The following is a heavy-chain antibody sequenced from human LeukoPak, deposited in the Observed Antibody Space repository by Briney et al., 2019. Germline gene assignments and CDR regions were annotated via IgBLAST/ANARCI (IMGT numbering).Heavy chain of an antibody. CDR3: ARVRLIAVAGTGFDP. CDR1: GGSISSSSYY. CDR2: IYYSGST. V-gene: IGHV4-39*07. D-gene: IGHD6-19*01. J-gene: IGHJ5*02. Sequence: SETLSLTCTVSGGSISSSSYYWGWIRQPPGKGLEWIGSIYYSGSTYYNPSLKSRVTISVDTSKNQFSLKLSSVTAADTAVYYCARVRLIAVAGTGFDPWGQGTLVTVSS.